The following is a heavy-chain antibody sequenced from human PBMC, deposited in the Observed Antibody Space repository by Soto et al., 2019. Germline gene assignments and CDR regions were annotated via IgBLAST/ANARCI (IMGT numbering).Heavy chain of an antibody. V-gene: IGHV4-34*01. Sequence: SETLSLTCAVYGGSFSGYYWSWIRQPPGKGLEWIGEINHSGSTNYNPSLKSRVTISVDTSKNQFSLKLSSVTAADTAVYYCARGSTNYCSGGSCKRFDPWGQGTLVTVPS. D-gene: IGHD2-15*01. CDR3: ARGSTNYCSGGSCKRFDP. CDR1: GGSFSGYY. J-gene: IGHJ5*02. CDR2: INHSGST.